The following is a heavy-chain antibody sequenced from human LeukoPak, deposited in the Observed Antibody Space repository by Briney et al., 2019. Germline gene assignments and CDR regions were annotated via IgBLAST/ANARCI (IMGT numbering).Heavy chain of an antibody. CDR1: GFTFSNYW. CDR3: AKDGFDY. J-gene: IGHJ4*02. V-gene: IGHV3-7*01. Sequence: GGSLRLSCAASGFTFSNYWMSWVRQIPGKGLEWVANIKQDGGEKYYVDSVKGRFTISRDNSKNTPYLQMNSLRAEDTAVYYCAKDGFDYWGQGTLVTVSS. CDR2: IKQDGGEK.